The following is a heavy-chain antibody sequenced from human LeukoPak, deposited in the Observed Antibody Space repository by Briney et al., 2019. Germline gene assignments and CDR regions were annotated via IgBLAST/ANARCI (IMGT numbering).Heavy chain of an antibody. J-gene: IGHJ5*02. Sequence: SVKVSCKASGGTFSSYAISWVRQAPGQGLEWMGRIIPIFGTANYAQKFQGRVTITTDESTSTAYMELSSLRSEDTAVYYCARSSSSCYEGSPFDPWGQGTLVTVSS. CDR2: IIPIFGTA. CDR1: GGTFSSYA. D-gene: IGHD6-13*01. CDR3: ARSSSSCYEGSPFDP. V-gene: IGHV1-69*05.